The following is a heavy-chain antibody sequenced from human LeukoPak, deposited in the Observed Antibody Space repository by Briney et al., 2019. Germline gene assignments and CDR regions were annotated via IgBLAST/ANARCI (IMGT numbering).Heavy chain of an antibody. D-gene: IGHD5/OR15-5a*01. J-gene: IGHJ4*02. CDR2: ISSSGSTI. CDR3: ARDHVYGGADY. CDR1: GFTFSSYE. V-gene: IGHV3-48*03. Sequence: PGGSLRLSCAASGFTFSSYEMNWVRQAPGKGLEWVSYISSSGSTIYYADSVKGRFTISRDNSKSSLFLQMNSLRTEDTALYYCARDHVYGGADYWGQGTLVTVSS.